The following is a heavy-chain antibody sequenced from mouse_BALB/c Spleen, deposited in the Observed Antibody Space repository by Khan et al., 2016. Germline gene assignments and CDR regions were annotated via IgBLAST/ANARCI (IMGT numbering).Heavy chain of an antibody. Sequence: QVQLQQSGAELAKPGASVKMSCKASGYTFTDYWMHLVKQRPGQGLEWIGYINPSTGYTEYNQKFKDKATLTADKSSSTAYMQLSSLTSEDSAVYYCARWSYYYGSSYGWFAYWGQGTLVTVSA. V-gene: IGHV1-7*01. J-gene: IGHJ3*01. CDR2: INPSTGYT. CDR3: ARWSYYYGSSYGWFAY. D-gene: IGHD1-1*01. CDR1: GYTFTDYW.